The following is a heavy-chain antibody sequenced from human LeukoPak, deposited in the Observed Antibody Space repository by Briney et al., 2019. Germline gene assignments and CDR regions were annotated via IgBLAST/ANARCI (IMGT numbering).Heavy chain of an antibody. CDR1: GFTFSSYA. Sequence: PGRSLRLSCAASGFTFSSYAMSWVRQAPGKGLEWVSAISGSGGSTYYADSVKGRFTISRDNSKNTLYLQMNSLRAEDTAVYYCAKDGGYGSSSWYDYWGQGTLVTVSS. CDR2: ISGSGGST. CDR3: AKDGGYGSSSWYDY. D-gene: IGHD6-13*01. V-gene: IGHV3-23*01. J-gene: IGHJ4*02.